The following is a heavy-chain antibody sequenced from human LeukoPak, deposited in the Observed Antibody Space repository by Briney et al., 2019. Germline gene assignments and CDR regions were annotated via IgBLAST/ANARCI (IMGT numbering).Heavy chain of an antibody. Sequence: SSETLSLTCTVSGGSISISSYYWGWIRQPPGKGLEWIGSIYYSGSTYYNPSLKSRVTISVDTSKNQFSLKLSSVTAADTAVYYCARAPGAFDIWGQGTMVTVSS. CDR2: IYYSGST. J-gene: IGHJ3*02. V-gene: IGHV4-39*01. CDR1: GGSISISSYY. CDR3: ARAPGAFDI.